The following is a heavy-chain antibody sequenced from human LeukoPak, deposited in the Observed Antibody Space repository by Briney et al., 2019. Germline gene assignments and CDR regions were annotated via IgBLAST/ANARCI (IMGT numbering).Heavy chain of an antibody. CDR2: ISGSGAST. V-gene: IGHV3-23*01. CDR1: GFTFSNYA. J-gene: IGHJ4*02. Sequence: GGSLRLSCAASGFTFSNYAMSWVRQAPGKGLEWVSAISGSGASTYYADSVKGRFTISRDNSKNTLYLQMNSLRAEDTAAYYCATHGKWLEYYFDYWGQGTLVTVSS. CDR3: ATHGKWLEYYFDY. D-gene: IGHD6-19*01.